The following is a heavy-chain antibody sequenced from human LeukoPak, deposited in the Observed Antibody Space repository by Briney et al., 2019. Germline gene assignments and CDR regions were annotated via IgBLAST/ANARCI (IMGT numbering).Heavy chain of an antibody. CDR2: IYYSGST. D-gene: IGHD3-22*01. CDR3: ARHAYYYDSSGYCYAFDI. J-gene: IGHJ3*02. V-gene: IGHV4-59*08. CDR1: GGSISPYY. Sequence: SETLSLTCTVSGGSISPYYWSWIRQPPGKGLEWIGYIYYSGSTNYNPSLKSRVTISVDTSKNQFSPKLSSVTAADTAVYYCARHAYYYDSSGYCYAFDIWGQGTMVTVSS.